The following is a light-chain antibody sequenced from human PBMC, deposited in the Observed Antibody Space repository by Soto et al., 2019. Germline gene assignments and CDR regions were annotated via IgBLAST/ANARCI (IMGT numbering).Light chain of an antibody. Sequence: QSALTQPASVSGSPGQSITISCSGTSSDVGGYNYVSWYQQHPAKAPKLMSYEVSNRPSGVSHRFSGSKSGNTASLTISGLQAEDESDYYCFSYTTSSPLVFGGGTKLTVL. J-gene: IGLJ3*02. CDR1: SSDVGGYNY. V-gene: IGLV2-14*01. CDR3: FSYTTSSPLV. CDR2: EVS.